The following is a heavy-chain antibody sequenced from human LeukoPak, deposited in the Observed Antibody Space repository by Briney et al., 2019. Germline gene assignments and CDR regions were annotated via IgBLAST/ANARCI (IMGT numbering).Heavy chain of an antibody. J-gene: IGHJ4*02. D-gene: IGHD6-13*01. CDR3: ARDPGIAAAGTVGYFDS. Sequence: PGGSLRLSCAASEFTFSSYEMNWVRQAPGKGLEWVANIKQEGSARYYVDSVTGRFTISRDNAMNSLYLQMNSLRVEDTAVYYCARDPGIAAAGTVGYFDSWGQGILVTVSS. CDR1: EFTFSSYE. V-gene: IGHV3-7*01. CDR2: IKQEGSAR.